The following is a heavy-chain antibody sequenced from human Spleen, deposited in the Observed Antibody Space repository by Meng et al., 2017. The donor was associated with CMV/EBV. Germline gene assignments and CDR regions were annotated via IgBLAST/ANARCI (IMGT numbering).Heavy chain of an antibody. V-gene: IGHV1-2*02. CDR3: ARVVPAAPFPQYYFDY. CDR2: INPNSGGT. Sequence: ASVKVSCKASGGTFSTYVVNWVRQAPGQGLEWMGWINPNSGGTNYAQKFQGRVTMTRDTSISTAYMELSRLRSDDTAVYYCARVVPAAPFPQYYFDYWGQGTLVTVSS. CDR1: GGTFSTYV. D-gene: IGHD2-2*01. J-gene: IGHJ4*02.